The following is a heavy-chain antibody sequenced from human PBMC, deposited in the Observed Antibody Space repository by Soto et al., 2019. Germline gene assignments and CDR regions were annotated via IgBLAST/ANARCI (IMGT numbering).Heavy chain of an antibody. CDR2: ISGSGGST. Sequence: EVQLLESGGGLVQPGGSLRLSCAASGFNFSSYAMSWVRQAPGKGLEWVSAISGSGGSTYYADSVKGRFTISRDNSKNTLYMQMNSLRAEDTAVYYCAKGPIPTIDYYDSSGYYLDYWGQGTLVTVSS. D-gene: IGHD3-22*01. CDR1: GFNFSSYA. CDR3: AKGPIPTIDYYDSSGYYLDY. V-gene: IGHV3-23*01. J-gene: IGHJ4*02.